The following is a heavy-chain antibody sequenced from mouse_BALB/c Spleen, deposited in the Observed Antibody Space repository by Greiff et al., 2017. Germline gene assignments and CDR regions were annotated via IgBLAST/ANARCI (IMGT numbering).Heavy chain of an antibody. CDR3: ARSGITTGPYYAMDY. D-gene: IGHD1-1*01. CDR2: ISSGSSTI. J-gene: IGHJ4*01. V-gene: IGHV5-17*02. CDR1: GFTFSSFG. Sequence: EVQRVESGGGLVQPGGSRKLSCAASGFTFSSFGMHWVRQAPEKGLEWVAYISSGSSTIYYADTVKGRFTISRDNPKNTLFLQMTSLRSEDTAMYYCARSGITTGPYYAMDYWGQGTSVTVSS.